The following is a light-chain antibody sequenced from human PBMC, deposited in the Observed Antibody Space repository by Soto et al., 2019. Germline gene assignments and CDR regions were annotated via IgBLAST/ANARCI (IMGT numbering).Light chain of an antibody. V-gene: IGKV3-20*01. CDR1: QSVSSSY. CDR2: GAS. J-gene: IGKJ1*01. CDR3: QQYGSSRT. Sequence: EIVLTQSPGTLSLSPGERATLSCGASQSVSSSYLAWYQQKPGQAPRLLIYGASSRATGIPDRFSGSGSGTDFTLTISRLEPEDFAMYYCQQYGSSRTFGQGTKVEIK.